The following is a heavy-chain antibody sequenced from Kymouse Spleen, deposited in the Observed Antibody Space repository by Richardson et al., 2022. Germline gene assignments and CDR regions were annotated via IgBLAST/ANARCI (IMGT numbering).Heavy chain of an antibody. CDR1: GFTFSSYW. J-gene: IGHJ6*02. CDR2: INSDGSST. V-gene: IGHV3-74*01. CDR3: AREEYSNFYYYYYYGMDV. Sequence: EVQLVESGGGLVQPGGSLRLSCAASGFTFSSYWMHWVRQAPGKGLVWVSRINSDGSSTSYADSVKGRFTISRDNAKNTLYLQMNSLRAEDTAVYYCAREEYSNFYYYYYYGMDVWGQGTTVTVSS. D-gene: IGHD4-11,IGHD4-11*01.